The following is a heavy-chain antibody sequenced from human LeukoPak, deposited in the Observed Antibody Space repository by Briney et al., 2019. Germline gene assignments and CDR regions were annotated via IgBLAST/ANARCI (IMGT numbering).Heavy chain of an antibody. J-gene: IGHJ4*02. Sequence: GGSLRLSCAAPGFSFSVNSMNWVRQAPGKGVEWVSAITGSSTSIKYADSVRGRFTISRDNAKSSVYLEMNSLRVEDTAVYYCAKVGTGNQYGSGDFDLWGQGSLVTVSS. CDR2: ITGSSTSI. V-gene: IGHV3-21*03. CDR3: AKVGTGNQYGSGDFDL. D-gene: IGHD3-10*01. CDR1: GFSFSVNS.